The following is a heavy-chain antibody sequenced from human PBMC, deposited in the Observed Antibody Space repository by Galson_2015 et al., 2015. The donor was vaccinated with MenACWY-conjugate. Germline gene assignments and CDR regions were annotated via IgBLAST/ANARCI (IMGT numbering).Heavy chain of an antibody. Sequence: SLRLSCAVSGFSFATFDMSWGRLAPGKGLEWVSFISGRDGSTHYADSVKGRFTISRDNSKNTLYLQMSSLRAEDTAVYYCVKGGWLDDSGQGSLVTVSS. CDR2: ISGRDGST. D-gene: IGHD2-15*01. J-gene: IGHJ4*02. V-gene: IGHV3-23*01. CDR1: GFSFATFD. CDR3: VKGGWLDD.